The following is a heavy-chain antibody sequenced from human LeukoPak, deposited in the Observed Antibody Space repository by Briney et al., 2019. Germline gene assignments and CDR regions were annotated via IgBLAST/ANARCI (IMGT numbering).Heavy chain of an antibody. CDR1: GGSINAYY. CDR2: IDYSGST. J-gene: IGHJ4*02. V-gene: IGHV4-59*08. CDR3: ARHSYCSGSFSMLDY. Sequence: SETLSLTCTVSGGSINAYYWSWIRQPPGKGLEWIGYIDYSGSTNYNPSLKSRLTISVDTSNNQFSLKLRSVTAADTAVYYCARHSYCSGSFSMLDYWGQGTLVTVSS. D-gene: IGHD3-10*01.